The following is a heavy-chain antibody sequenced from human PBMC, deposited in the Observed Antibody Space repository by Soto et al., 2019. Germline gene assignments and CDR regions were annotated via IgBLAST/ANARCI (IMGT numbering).Heavy chain of an antibody. CDR3: ARGPSADKVDY. CDR2: IYNSGST. J-gene: IGHJ4*02. Sequence: HVQLQESGPGLVEPSQTLSLACTVSGGSISSGDYYWSWIRQPPGEGLEWIGHIYNSGSTYSNPSXNXXVILSQDTPENQFSLKLASVTAADTAVYYCARGPSADKVDYWGQGTLVTVSS. V-gene: IGHV4-30-4*01. CDR1: GGSISSGDYY. D-gene: IGHD3-3*01.